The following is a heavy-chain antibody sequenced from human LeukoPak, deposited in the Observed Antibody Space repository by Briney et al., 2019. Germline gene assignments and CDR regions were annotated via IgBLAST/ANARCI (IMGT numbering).Heavy chain of an antibody. D-gene: IGHD3-3*01. CDR2: IYYSGST. CDR3: ARDYDTYFDY. Sequence: PSETLSLTCTVSGGSISSSSYYWGWIRQPPGKGLEWIGYIYYSGSTNYNPSLKSRVTISVDTSKNQFSLKLSSVTAADTAVYYCARDYDTYFDYWGQGTLVTVSS. CDR1: GGSISSSSYY. V-gene: IGHV4-61*01. J-gene: IGHJ4*02.